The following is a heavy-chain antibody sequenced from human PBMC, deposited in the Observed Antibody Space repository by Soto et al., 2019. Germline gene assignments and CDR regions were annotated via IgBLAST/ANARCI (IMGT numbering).Heavy chain of an antibody. Sequence: QVHLVQSGAEVKKPGSSVKVSCKASGGTFSNHAINWVRQAPGQGLEWMGRIIPISTTTNYAQKFQGRVTITADESTITAYMELSSLKHDDTAVYYCAREVAADGTFREDVFDIWGQGTLVTVSS. CDR3: AREVAADGTFREDVFDI. D-gene: IGHD6-13*01. J-gene: IGHJ3*02. CDR2: IIPISTTT. CDR1: GGTFSNHA. V-gene: IGHV1-69*12.